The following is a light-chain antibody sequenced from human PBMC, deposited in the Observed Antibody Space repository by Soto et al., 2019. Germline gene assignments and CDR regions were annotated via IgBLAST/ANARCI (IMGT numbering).Light chain of an antibody. V-gene: IGLV2-14*01. CDR3: SSYTSITTHVV. J-gene: IGLJ2*01. Sequence: QSALTQAASVSGSPGQSITISCTGTSSDVGDYNYVSWYQQHPGKAPKLMIYEVSYRPSGVSNRFSGSKSGNTASLTVSGLQAEDEADYYCSSYTSITTHVVFGGGTKLIVL. CDR2: EVS. CDR1: SSDVGDYNY.